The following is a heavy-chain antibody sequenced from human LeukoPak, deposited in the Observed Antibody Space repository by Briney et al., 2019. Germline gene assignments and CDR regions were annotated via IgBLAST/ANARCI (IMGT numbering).Heavy chain of an antibody. CDR1: GFSFSDYY. CDR3: ARDQYYYDGSAPPPY. V-gene: IGHV3-11*01. J-gene: IGHJ4*02. D-gene: IGHD3-22*01. Sequence: PGGSLRLSCAASGFSFSDYYVSWIRQAPGKGLEWVSYISSSGNTIYYADSVKGRFTISRDNAKNSLYLQMNSLRAEDTAVYYCARDQYYYDGSAPPPYWGQGTLVTVSS. CDR2: ISSSGNTI.